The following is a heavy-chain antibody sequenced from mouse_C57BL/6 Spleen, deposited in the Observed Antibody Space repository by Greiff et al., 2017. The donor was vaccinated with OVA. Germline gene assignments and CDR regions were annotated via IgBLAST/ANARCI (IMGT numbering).Heavy chain of an antibody. CDR1: GYTFTSYW. J-gene: IGHJ2*01. V-gene: IGHV1-69*01. CDR3: ARENFDD. Sequence: VQLQQSGAELVMPGASVKLSCKASGYTFTSYWMHWVKQRPGQGLEWIGEIDPSDSYTNYNQKFKGKSTLTVDKSSSTAYMQLSSLTSEDSAVYDCARENFDDWGTGTTLTVSS. CDR2: IDPSDSYT.